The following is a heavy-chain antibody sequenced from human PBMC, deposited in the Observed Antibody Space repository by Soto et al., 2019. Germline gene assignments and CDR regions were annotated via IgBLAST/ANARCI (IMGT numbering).Heavy chain of an antibody. CDR1: GFTFSSYG. Sequence: QVQLVESGGGVVQPGRSLRLSCAASGFTFSSYGMHWVRQAPGKGLEWVAVISYDGSNKYYADSVKGRFTISRDNSKNTLYLQMNSRRAEDTAVYYCAKVWAAAAPHELRNGYYYYGMDVWGQGTTVTDSS. D-gene: IGHD6-13*01. CDR2: ISYDGSNK. CDR3: AKVWAAAAPHELRNGYYYYGMDV. V-gene: IGHV3-30*18. J-gene: IGHJ6*02.